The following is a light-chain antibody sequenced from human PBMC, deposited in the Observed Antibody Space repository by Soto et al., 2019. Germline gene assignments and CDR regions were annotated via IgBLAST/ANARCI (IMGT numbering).Light chain of an antibody. Sequence: DIVMTQSPDSLAVSLGERATINCKSSQSVLYSSNNKNYLAWYQQKPGQPPKLLIYWTSTRESGVPDRFSGSGSWTDFTLTISSLQAEDVAVYYCQQYYSGPFTFGPGTKVEIK. CDR2: WTS. V-gene: IGKV4-1*01. J-gene: IGKJ3*01. CDR3: QQYYSGPFT. CDR1: QSVLYSSNNKNY.